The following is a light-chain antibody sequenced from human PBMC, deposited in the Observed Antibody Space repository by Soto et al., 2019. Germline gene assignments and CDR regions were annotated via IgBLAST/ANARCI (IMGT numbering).Light chain of an antibody. J-gene: IGLJ2*01. V-gene: IGLV1-51*01. CDR2: DND. Sequence: QSVLTQPPSVSAAPGQKVTISCSGSSSNIGNNYVSWYQQLPGTAPKLLIYDNDKRPSGIPDRFSGSKSGTSATLGITGLQTGDEADYYCGTWDSSLSPQVVFGGGTKL. CDR1: SSNIGNNY. CDR3: GTWDSSLSPQVV.